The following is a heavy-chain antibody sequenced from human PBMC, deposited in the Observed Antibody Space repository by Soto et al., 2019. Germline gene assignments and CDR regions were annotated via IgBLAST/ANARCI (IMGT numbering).Heavy chain of an antibody. CDR2: IFHSGNS. V-gene: IGHV4-38-2*02. CDR1: GSSMSGFY. CDR3: AREDDGIDV. Sequence: PSETLSLTCAVSGSSMSGFYWGWVRQPPGKGLEWIGSIFHSGNSYYNPSLKSRVILSVDTSKNQFSLNLTAAIAADTAVYYCAREDDGIDVWGQGTPVTVSS. J-gene: IGHJ6*02.